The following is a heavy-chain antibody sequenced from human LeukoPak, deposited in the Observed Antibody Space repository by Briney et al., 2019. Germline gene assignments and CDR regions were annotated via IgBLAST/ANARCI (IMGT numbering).Heavy chain of an antibody. CDR2: IYYSGST. D-gene: IGHD6-13*01. J-gene: IGHJ3*02. CDR1: GGSISSYY. Sequence: SETLSLTCTVSGGSISSYYWSWIRQPPGKRLEWIGYIYYSGSTNYNPSLKSGVTISVDTSKNQFSLKLNSVTAADTAVYYCASRGVAAAYDAFDIWGQGTMVTVSS. CDR3: ASRGVAAAYDAFDI. V-gene: IGHV4-59*08.